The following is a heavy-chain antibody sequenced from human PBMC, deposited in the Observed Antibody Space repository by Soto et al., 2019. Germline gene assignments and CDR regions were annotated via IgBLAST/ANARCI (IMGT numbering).Heavy chain of an antibody. V-gene: IGHV4-31*03. CDR1: GGSISSGGYY. J-gene: IGHJ4*02. D-gene: IGHD3-22*01. CDR2: IYYSGST. Sequence: SETLSLTCTVSGGSISSGGYYWSWIRQHPGKGLEWIGYIYYSGSTYYNPSLKSRVTISVDTSKNQFSLKLSSVTAADTAVYYCARAYYDSSGYYSGYYFDYWGQGTLVTVSS. CDR3: ARAYYDSSGYYSGYYFDY.